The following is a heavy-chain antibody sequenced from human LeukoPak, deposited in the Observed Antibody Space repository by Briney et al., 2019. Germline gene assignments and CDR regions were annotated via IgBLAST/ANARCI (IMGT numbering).Heavy chain of an antibody. CDR3: SRENGAFSPFGY. Sequence: SETLSLTCDVSGGSVTSTNWWSWVRQPPGQGLEWIGEISLTGLTHYNPSLESRVTVSLDKSKNQLSLNLTSVTAADTAVYYCSRENGAFSPFGYWGQGTLVTVLS. D-gene: IGHD2-8*01. CDR2: ISLTGLT. CDR1: GGSVTSTNW. J-gene: IGHJ4*02. V-gene: IGHV4-4*02.